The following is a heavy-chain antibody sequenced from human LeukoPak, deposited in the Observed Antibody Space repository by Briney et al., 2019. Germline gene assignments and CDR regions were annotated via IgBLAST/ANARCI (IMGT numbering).Heavy chain of an antibody. J-gene: IGHJ4*02. CDR1: GASISRYY. CDR2: NYYSGTT. V-gene: IGHV4-59*07. D-gene: IGHD1/OR15-1a*01. CDR3: AEKGGTL. Sequence: SAHTLSLTCTVSGASISRYYWSWIRQPPGKWLEWIGYNYYSGTTNYNPSLKSRVTISVDTSKNQFSLNLRSVTAADTAVYYCAEKGGTLWGQGILVSV.